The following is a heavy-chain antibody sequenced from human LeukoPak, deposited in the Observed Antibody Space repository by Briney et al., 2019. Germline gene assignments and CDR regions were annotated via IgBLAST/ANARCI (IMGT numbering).Heavy chain of an antibody. CDR2: ISGSGGST. V-gene: IGHV3-23*01. CDR1: GFIFSSYA. CDR3: ARAAHRGFSFDY. J-gene: IGHJ4*02. D-gene: IGHD3-10*01. Sequence: GGSLRLSCATSGFIFSSYAMSWVRQAPGKGLEWVSGISGSGGSTYYADSVKGRFIISRDISKNTLYVQMNSLRPEDTAVYYCARAAHRGFSFDYWGQGTLVTVSS.